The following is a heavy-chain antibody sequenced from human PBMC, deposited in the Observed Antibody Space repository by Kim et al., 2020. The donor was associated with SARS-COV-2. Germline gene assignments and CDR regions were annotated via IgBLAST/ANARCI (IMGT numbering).Heavy chain of an antibody. CDR1: GFTFSSYA. CDR2: ISYDGSNK. CDR3: AREGQYYYYGMDV. V-gene: IGHV3-30-3*01. J-gene: IGHJ6*01. Sequence: GGSLRLSCAASGFTFSSYAMHWVRQAPGKGLEWVAVISYDGSNKYYADSVKGRFTISRDNSKNTLYLQMNSLRAEDTAVYYCAREGQYYYYGMDVWGQGNTVTVSS.